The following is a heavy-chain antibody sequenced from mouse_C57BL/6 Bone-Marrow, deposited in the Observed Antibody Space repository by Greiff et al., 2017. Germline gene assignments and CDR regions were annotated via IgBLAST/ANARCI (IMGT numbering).Heavy chain of an antibody. CDR3: ARRGGHWYFDG. Sequence: VQLQQPGAELVRPGTSVKLSCKASGYTFTSYWMHWVKQRPGQGLEWIGVIDPSASYTNYNQKFKGKATLTVDTSSSTAYMQRRSQTSEDSAVDYGARRGGHWYFDGWGTGTTGTVSS. V-gene: IGHV1-59*01. CDR2: IDPSASYT. CDR1: GYTFTSYW. J-gene: IGHJ1*03.